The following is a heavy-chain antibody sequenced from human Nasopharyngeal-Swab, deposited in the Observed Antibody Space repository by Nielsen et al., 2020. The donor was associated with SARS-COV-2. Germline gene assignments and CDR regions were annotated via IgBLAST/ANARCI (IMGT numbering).Heavy chain of an antibody. V-gene: IGHV2-5*02. Sequence: SGPTLVKSTQTLTLTCTFSGFSLSTSGVGVGWIRQPPGKALEWLALIYWDDDKRYSPSLKSRLTITKDTSKNQVVLTMTNMDPVDTATYYCAHRPGIFGVAKFDPWGQGTLVTVSS. CDR3: AHRPGIFGVAKFDP. D-gene: IGHD3-3*01. CDR2: IYWDDDK. CDR1: GFSLSTSGVG. J-gene: IGHJ5*02.